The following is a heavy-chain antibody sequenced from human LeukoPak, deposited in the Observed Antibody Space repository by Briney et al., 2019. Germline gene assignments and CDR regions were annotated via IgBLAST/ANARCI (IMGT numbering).Heavy chain of an antibody. V-gene: IGHV4-39*01. CDR3: ARHLSYGSGDYQNYFDY. D-gene: IGHD3-10*01. CDR2: IHYSGST. CDR1: DDSISSRYYY. J-gene: IGHJ4*02. Sequence: PSETLSLTCIVSDDSISSRYYYRGWIRQPPGKGLEWIGSIHYSGSTYYNPSLKSRVTISGDTSKNQFSLKLTSVTAADAAVYYCARHLSYGSGDYQNYFDYWGQGILVTVSS.